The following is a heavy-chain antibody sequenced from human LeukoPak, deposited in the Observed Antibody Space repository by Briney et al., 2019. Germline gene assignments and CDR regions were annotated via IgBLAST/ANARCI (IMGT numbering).Heavy chain of an antibody. J-gene: IGHJ4*02. Sequence: GRSLRLSCVASGFTFSSYGMHWVRQAPGKGLEWVAAMTYDGSNKNYADSVKGRFTISRDNSKNTLYLQMNSLRAEDTAVYYCARDGSSSGYYLFDYWGQGTLVTVSS. V-gene: IGHV3-30*03. CDR3: ARDGSSSGYYLFDY. D-gene: IGHD3-22*01. CDR2: MTYDGSNK. CDR1: GFTFSSYG.